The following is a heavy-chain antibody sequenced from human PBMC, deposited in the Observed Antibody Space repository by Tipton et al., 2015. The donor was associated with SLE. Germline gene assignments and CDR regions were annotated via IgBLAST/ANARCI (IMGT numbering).Heavy chain of an antibody. Sequence: TLSLTCAVSGYSISSGYYWGWIRQPPGKGLEWIGSIYYSGSTNYNPSLKSRVTISVDTSKNQFSLKLSSVTAADTAVYYCRVVSDVSFDYWGQGTLVTVSS. CDR3: RVVSDVSFDY. J-gene: IGHJ4*02. CDR2: IYYSGST. V-gene: IGHV4-38-2*01. D-gene: IGHD3-3*01. CDR1: GYSISSGYY.